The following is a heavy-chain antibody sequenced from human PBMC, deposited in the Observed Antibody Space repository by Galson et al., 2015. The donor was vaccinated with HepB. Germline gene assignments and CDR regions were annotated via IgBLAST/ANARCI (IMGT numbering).Heavy chain of an antibody. CDR1: GDSVSSNSAA. Sequence: CAISGDSVSSNSAAWNWIRQSPSRGLEWLGRTYYRSKWYNDYAVSVKSRITINPDTSKNQFSLQLNSVTPEDTAVYYCARGSRHYDILTGYSYYFYYWGQGTLVTVSS. J-gene: IGHJ4*02. D-gene: IGHD3-9*01. V-gene: IGHV6-1*01. CDR2: TYYRSKWYN. CDR3: ARGSRHYDILTGYSYYFYY.